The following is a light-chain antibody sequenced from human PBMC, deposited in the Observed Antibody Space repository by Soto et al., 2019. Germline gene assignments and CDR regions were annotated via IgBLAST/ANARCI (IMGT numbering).Light chain of an antibody. CDR2: AAS. J-gene: IGKJ1*01. CDR1: QGIANY. CDR3: QQYNTYPWT. V-gene: IGKV1-27*01. Sequence: DIQMTQSPSTLSGSVGDRVTITCRASQGIANYLAWYQHKPGKVPNLLIYAASTLQSGVPSRFSGGGSGTDFTLTISRLHPDDFATYYCQQYNTYPWTFGQGTKVDIK.